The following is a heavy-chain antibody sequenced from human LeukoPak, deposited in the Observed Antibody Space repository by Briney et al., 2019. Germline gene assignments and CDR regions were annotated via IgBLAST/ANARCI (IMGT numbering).Heavy chain of an antibody. Sequence: PSETLSLTCTVSGGSISSGDYYWSWIRQPPGKGLEWIGEINHSGSTNYNPSLKSRVTISVDTSKNQFSLKLSSVTAADTAVYYCARGAGYCSGGSCLAEDYYYYGMDVWGQGTTVTVSS. D-gene: IGHD2-15*01. V-gene: IGHV4-39*07. CDR2: INHSGST. CDR3: ARGAGYCSGGSCLAEDYYYYGMDV. CDR1: GGSISSGDYY. J-gene: IGHJ6*02.